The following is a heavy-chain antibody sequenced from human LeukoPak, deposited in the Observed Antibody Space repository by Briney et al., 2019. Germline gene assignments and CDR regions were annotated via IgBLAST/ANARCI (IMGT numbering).Heavy chain of an antibody. CDR1: GYTFTCYY. V-gene: IGHV1-2*02. J-gene: IGHJ4*02. CDR3: AREGVAAYDY. Sequence: ASVKVSCKASGYTFTCYYMHWVRQAPGQGLEWMGWINPNSCGTNYAQKFQGRVTMTRDTSISTAYMELSRLRSDDTAVDYWAREGVAAYDYWGQGTLVTVSS. CDR2: INPNSCGT. D-gene: IGHD6-6*01.